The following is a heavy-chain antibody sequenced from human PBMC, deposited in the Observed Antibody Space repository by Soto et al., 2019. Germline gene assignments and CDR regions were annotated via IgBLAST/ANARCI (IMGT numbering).Heavy chain of an antibody. Sequence: GGSLRLSCAASGFTFSGSAMHWVRQASGKGLEWVGRIRSKADSYATAYAASVKGRFTISRDDSKNTAYLQMNSLKTEDTAVYYRRSLVLLTGLGDWGQGNLVTV. D-gene: IGHD3-9*01. CDR2: IRSKADSYAT. CDR3: RSLVLLTGLGD. CDR1: GFTFSGSA. V-gene: IGHV3-73*01. J-gene: IGHJ4*02.